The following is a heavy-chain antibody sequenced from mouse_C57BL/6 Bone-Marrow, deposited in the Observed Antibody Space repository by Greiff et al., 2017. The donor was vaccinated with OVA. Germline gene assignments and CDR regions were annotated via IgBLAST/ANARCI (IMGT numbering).Heavy chain of an antibody. CDR3: ASLNY. CDR2: INPNNGGT. CDR1: GYTFTDYY. J-gene: IGHJ2*01. Sequence: VQLQQSGPELVKPGASVKISCKASGYTFTDYYMNWVKQSHGKSLEWIGDINPNNGGTSYNQKFKGKATLTVDKSSNTAYMELRSLTSEDSAVYYCASLNYWGQGTTLTVSS. V-gene: IGHV1-26*01.